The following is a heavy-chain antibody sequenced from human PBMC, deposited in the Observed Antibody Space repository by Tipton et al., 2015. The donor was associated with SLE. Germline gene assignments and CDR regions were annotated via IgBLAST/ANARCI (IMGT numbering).Heavy chain of an antibody. D-gene: IGHD4-17*01. V-gene: IGHV4-39*07. CDR1: GGSISSSSYY. J-gene: IGHJ3*02. CDR2: IYYSGST. CDR3: ARLGDYGAFDI. Sequence: TLSLTCTVSGGSISSSSYYWGWIRQPPGTGLEWIGSIYYSGSTYYNPSLKSRVAISVDTSKNQCSLRLSSVTAADTAVYYCARLGDYGAFDIWGQGTMVTVSS.